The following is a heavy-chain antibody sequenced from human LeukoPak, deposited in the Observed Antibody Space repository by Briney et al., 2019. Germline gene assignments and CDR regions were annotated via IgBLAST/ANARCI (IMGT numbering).Heavy chain of an antibody. J-gene: IGHJ6*04. CDR1: GFTFSSHG. Sequence: PGRSLRLSCAASGFTFSSHGMHWVRQAPGKGLEWVAVISYDGSNKYYADSVKGRFTISRDNSKNTLYLQMNSLRAEDTAVYYCAKDGDTAMVSSYYGMDVWGKGTTVTVSS. CDR2: ISYDGSNK. CDR3: AKDGDTAMVSSYYGMDV. V-gene: IGHV3-30*18. D-gene: IGHD5-18*01.